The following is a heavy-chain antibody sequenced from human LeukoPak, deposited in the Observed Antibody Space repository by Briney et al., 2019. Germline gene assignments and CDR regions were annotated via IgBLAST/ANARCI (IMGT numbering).Heavy chain of an antibody. CDR3: ARGGYSYGSLGY. CDR2: ISPSGDIT. CDR1: GFIFSSHG. Sequence: GGSLRLSCAASGFIFSSHGMNWVRQAPGKGLEWVSGISPSGDITYYADSVKGRFTISRDNSKNTLYLQMNSLRAEDTAVYYCARGGYSYGSLGYWGQGTLVTVSS. V-gene: IGHV3-23*01. D-gene: IGHD5-18*01. J-gene: IGHJ4*02.